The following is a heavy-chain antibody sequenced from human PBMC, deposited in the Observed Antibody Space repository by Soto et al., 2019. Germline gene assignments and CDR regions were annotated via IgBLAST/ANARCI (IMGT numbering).Heavy chain of an antibody. Sequence: PGGSLRLSCAASGFTFSSYGMHWVRQAPGKGLEWVAVIWYDGSNKYYADSVKGRFTISRDNSKNTLYLQMNSLRAEDTAVYYCARDYTYSSSWSFQHWGQGTLVTVSS. J-gene: IGHJ1*01. CDR3: ARDYTYSSSWSFQH. V-gene: IGHV3-33*01. D-gene: IGHD6-13*01. CDR1: GFTFSSYG. CDR2: IWYDGSNK.